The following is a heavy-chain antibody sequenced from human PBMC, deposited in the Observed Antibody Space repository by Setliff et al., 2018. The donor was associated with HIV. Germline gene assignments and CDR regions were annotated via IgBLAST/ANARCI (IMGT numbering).Heavy chain of an antibody. J-gene: IGHJ4*02. CDR3: AKRSSYSSSWYYSGY. CDR1: GFSVSTNY. D-gene: IGHD6-13*01. Sequence: GGSLRLSCAASGFSVSTNYMTWVRQAPGGGLEWVSVIYRGDGGDVKHYTDSVKGRFTISRDNSRNIVYLQMNSLRAEDTAVYYCAKRSSYSSSWYYSGYWGQGTLVTVSS. CDR2: IYRGDGGDVK. V-gene: IGHV3-53*05.